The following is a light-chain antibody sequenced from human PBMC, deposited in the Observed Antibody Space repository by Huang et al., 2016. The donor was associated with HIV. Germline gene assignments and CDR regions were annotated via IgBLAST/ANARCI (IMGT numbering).Light chain of an antibody. Sequence: IVLTQSPATLSWYLGERVTLSCRASQSISNHLAWYQPRPGQAPRLRIYDASNRVAGVPARFSGSGSGTDFTLTISSLEPEDFALYYCQQHHSWLTFGGGTKLEVK. V-gene: IGKV3-11*01. CDR3: QQHHSWLT. CDR2: DAS. CDR1: QSISNH. J-gene: IGKJ4*01.